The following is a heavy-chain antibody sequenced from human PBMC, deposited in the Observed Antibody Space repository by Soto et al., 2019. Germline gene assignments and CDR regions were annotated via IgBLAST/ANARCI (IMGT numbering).Heavy chain of an antibody. CDR3: VRNADFCSDF. CDR1: GGSISSGYW. V-gene: IGHV4-4*02. CDR2: ISRGGNP. Sequence: SETLSLTCAVSGGSISSGYWWGWVRQPPGKGLEWIGEISRGGNPNYNPSLKSRVTISVDTSNNEFSVRLNSVTAADTAVYYCVRNADFCSDFWGQGTLVTVSS. D-gene: IGHD2-2*01. J-gene: IGHJ4*02.